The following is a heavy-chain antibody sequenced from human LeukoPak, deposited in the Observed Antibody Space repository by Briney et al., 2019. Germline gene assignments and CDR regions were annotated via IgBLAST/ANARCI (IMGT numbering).Heavy chain of an antibody. J-gene: IGHJ5*02. Sequence: SETLSLTCTVSGYSISSGYYWGWIRQPPGKGREWIGSIYHSGSTYYNPSLNSRVTISVDTSKNQFSLKLSSVTAADTAVYYCARDPRIQLGFDPWGQGTLVTVSS. CDR2: IYHSGST. D-gene: IGHD5-18*01. CDR3: ARDPRIQLGFDP. V-gene: IGHV4-38-2*02. CDR1: GYSISSGYY.